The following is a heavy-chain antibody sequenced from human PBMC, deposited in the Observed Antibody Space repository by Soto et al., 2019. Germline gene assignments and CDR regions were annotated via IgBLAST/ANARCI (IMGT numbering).Heavy chain of an antibody. CDR2: IYSGGST. J-gene: IGHJ6*02. V-gene: IGHV3-66*01. CDR3: ARDPPGIAAAGGG. CDR1: GFTVGNNY. D-gene: IGHD6-13*01. Sequence: EVQLVESGGGLVQPGGSLRLSCAASGFTVGNNYMNWVRQAPGKGLECVSLIYSGGSTNYADSVKGRFTISRDNSKNTLYLQMNSLRAEETAVYYCARDPPGIAAAGGGWGQGTTVTVSS.